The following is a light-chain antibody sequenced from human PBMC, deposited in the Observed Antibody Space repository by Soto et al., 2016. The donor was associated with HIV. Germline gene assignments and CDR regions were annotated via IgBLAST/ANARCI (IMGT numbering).Light chain of an antibody. CDR3: QQYKTYPLT. CDR2: AAS. J-gene: IGKJ4*01. Sequence: DIQMTQSPSSLSASVGDRVTITCRASQDIRNDLGWYQQKPGKAPKLLIYAASNLQSGVPSKFTLTISSLQPEDFATYFCQQYKTYPLTFGGGTKVQIK. CDR1: QDIRND. V-gene: IGKV1-17*01.